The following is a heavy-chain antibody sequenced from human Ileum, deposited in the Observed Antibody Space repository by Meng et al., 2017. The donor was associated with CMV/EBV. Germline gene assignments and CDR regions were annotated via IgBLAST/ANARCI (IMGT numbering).Heavy chain of an antibody. J-gene: IGHJ4*02. CDR3: ARGGTSGVWFGEPAY. D-gene: IGHD3-10*01. CDR1: GYTFTGYY. Sequence: ASVKVSCKASGYTFTGYYMHWVRQAPGQGLEWMGVINVGTANTVYAQKFRGRVTMTRDTSTSTVYMELSSLTSEDTAVYYCARGGTSGVWFGEPAYWGQGTLVTVSS. CDR2: INVGTANT. V-gene: IGHV1-46*01.